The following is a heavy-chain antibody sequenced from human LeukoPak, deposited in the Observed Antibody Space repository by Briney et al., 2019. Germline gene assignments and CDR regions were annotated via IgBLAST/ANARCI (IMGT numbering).Heavy chain of an antibody. J-gene: IGHJ3*02. CDR2: INAGNGNT. V-gene: IGHV1-3*01. CDR3: ARLPTYYYDSSGYYHEGGAFDI. Sequence: GASVKVSCKASGYTFTSYAMHWVRQAPGQRLEWMGWINAGNGNTKYSQKFQGRVTITRDTSASTAYMELSSLRSEDTAVYYCARLPTYYYDSSGYYHEGGAFDIWGQGTMVTVSS. D-gene: IGHD3-22*01. CDR1: GYTFTSYA.